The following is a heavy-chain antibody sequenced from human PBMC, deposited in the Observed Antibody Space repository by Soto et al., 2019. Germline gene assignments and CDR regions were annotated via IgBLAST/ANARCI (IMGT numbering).Heavy chain of an antibody. J-gene: IGHJ6*02. CDR1: GGSFRGYY. CDR3: AKMRGGSYYFYYYGMDV. D-gene: IGHD1-26*01. CDR2: INHSGST. V-gene: IGHV4-34*01. Sequence: QVQLQQWGAGLLKPSETLSLTCAVYGGSFRGYYWSWIRQPPGKGLEWIGEINHSGSTNYNPSLKSRVTISVDTSKNQFSLTLSSVTAADTSVYYCAKMRGGSYYFYYYGMDVWGQGTTVTVSS.